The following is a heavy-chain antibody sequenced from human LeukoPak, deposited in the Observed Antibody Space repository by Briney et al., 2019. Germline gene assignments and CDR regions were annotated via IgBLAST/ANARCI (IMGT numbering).Heavy chain of an antibody. J-gene: IGHJ4*02. Sequence: PGGSLRLSCAASGFTFSDYYMSWIRQAPGKGLEWVSYISSRGTSKYYADSVKGRFTISRDNSKNTLYLQMNSLRAEDTAVYYCAKDKRAGYYRSLVDYWGQGTLVTVSS. V-gene: IGHV3-11*01. CDR3: AKDKRAGYYRSLVDY. CDR2: ISSRGTSK. D-gene: IGHD3-9*01. CDR1: GFTFSDYY.